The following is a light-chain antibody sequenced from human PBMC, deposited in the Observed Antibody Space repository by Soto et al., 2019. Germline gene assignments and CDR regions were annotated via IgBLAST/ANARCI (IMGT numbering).Light chain of an antibody. J-gene: IGKJ1*01. Sequence: DIQMTQSPSTLSASEGDRVTITCRASQSISSWLAWYQQKPVKAPKLLIYDASSLESGVPSRFSGSGSGTEFTLTISSLQPDDFATYYCQQYNSYSQTFGQGTKVAIK. CDR3: QQYNSYSQT. CDR1: QSISSW. CDR2: DAS. V-gene: IGKV1-5*01.